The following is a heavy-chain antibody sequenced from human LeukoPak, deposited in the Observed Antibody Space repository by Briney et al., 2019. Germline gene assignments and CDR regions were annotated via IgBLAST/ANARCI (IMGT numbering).Heavy chain of an antibody. CDR3: ALAPDYGGNERTGFDY. V-gene: IGHV4-30-2*02. J-gene: IGHJ4*02. D-gene: IGHD4-23*01. CDR1: GGSSSGYY. Sequence: SETLSLTCAVYGGSSSGYYWSWIRQPPGKGLEWIGYIYHSGSTYYNPSLKSRVTISVDRSKNQFSLKLSSVTAADTAVYYCALAPDYGGNERTGFDYWGQGTLVTVSS. CDR2: IYHSGST.